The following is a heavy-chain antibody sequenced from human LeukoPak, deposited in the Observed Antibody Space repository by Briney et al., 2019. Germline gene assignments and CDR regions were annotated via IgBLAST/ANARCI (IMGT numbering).Heavy chain of an antibody. V-gene: IGHV1-18*01. CDR3: ARTLLITFGGVIAYYYYGMDV. Sequence: ASVKVSCKASGYTFTSYGISWVRQAPGQGLEWMGWISAYNGNTNYAQKLQGRVTMTTDTSTSTAYMELRSLRSDDTAVYYCARTLLITFGGVIAYYYYGMDVWGQGTRSPSP. D-gene: IGHD3-16*02. J-gene: IGHJ6*02. CDR2: ISAYNGNT. CDR1: GYTFTSYG.